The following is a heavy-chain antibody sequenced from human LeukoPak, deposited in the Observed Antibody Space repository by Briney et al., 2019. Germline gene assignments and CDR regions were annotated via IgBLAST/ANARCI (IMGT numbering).Heavy chain of an antibody. CDR2: ISYDGTNK. CDR3: ARDSSSHFYFDY. V-gene: IGHV3-30*03. Sequence: GGSLRLSCAASGFTFSSYGMHWVRQAPGKGLEWVAVISYDGTNKYYTDSVKGRFTISRDNSNNMLYLQMNSLRAEDTAVYYCARDSSSHFYFDYWGQGTLVTVSS. J-gene: IGHJ4*02. CDR1: GFTFSSYG. D-gene: IGHD2-2*01.